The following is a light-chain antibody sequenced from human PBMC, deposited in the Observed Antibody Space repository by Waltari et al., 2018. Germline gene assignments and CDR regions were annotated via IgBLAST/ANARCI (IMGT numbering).Light chain of an antibody. Sequence: DIQMTQSPSTLSASVGERVTLTCRASQNIDRWLAWYQQKPGKAPKLLIYKTSSLESGVASRFSGSGYVTEFTLTISSLQPDDFATYYCQEYRTYRTFGQGTKVEIK. CDR3: QEYRTYRT. V-gene: IGKV1-5*03. CDR2: KTS. CDR1: QNIDRW. J-gene: IGKJ1*01.